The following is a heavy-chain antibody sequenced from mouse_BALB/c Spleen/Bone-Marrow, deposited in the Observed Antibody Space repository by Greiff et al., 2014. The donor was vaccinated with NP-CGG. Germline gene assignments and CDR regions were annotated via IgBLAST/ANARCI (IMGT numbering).Heavy chain of an antibody. CDR2: IDPANGNT. CDR3: ARWLPLAY. Sequence: VQLQQSGAELVKPGASVKLSCTASGFNIKDTYMHWVKQRPEQGLEWIGRIDPANGNTKYDPKFQGKATITADTSSNTAYLQLSSLSSEDTAVYYCARWLPLAYWGQGTLVTVSA. V-gene: IGHV14-3*02. CDR1: GFNIKDTY. D-gene: IGHD2-2*01. J-gene: IGHJ3*01.